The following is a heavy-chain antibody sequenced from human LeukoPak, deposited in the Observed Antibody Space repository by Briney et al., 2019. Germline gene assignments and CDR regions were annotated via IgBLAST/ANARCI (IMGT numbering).Heavy chain of an antibody. CDR2: IMLLFGTA. CDR3: ARDVHGDYGSGWFDP. Sequence: SVKVSCKTSGGTFNNSAISWVRQAPGQGLEWLGGIMLLFGTAGYAQKFQGRVTITKDESTRTVYLELTSLTSDDTAVYYCARDVHGDYGSGWFDPWGQGTLVSVSS. V-gene: IGHV1-69*05. D-gene: IGHD4-17*01. CDR1: GGTFNNSA. J-gene: IGHJ5*02.